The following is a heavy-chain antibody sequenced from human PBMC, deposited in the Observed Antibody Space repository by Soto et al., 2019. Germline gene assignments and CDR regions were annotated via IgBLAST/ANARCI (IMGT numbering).Heavy chain of an antibody. CDR1: GFTFSDYY. CDR3: APWPRPGLPAANWFDP. J-gene: IGHJ5*02. Sequence: GGSLRLSCAASGFTFSDYYMSWIRQAPGKGLEWVSYISSSGSTIYYADSVKGRFTISRDNAKNSLYLQMNSLRAEDTAVYYCAPWPRPGLPAANWFDPWGQGTLVTVSS. V-gene: IGHV3-11*01. CDR2: ISSSGSTI. D-gene: IGHD2-2*01.